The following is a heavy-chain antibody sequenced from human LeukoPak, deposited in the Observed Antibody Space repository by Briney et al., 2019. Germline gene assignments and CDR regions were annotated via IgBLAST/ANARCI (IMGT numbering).Heavy chain of an antibody. CDR3: ARGPVGTYSYGLSWFDP. CDR1: GFTFSSYS. CDR2: ISSSSSYI. Sequence: GGSLRLSCAASGFTFSSYSMNWVRQAPGKGLEWVSSISSSSSYIYYADSVKGRFTISRDNAENSLYLQMNSLRAEDTAVYYCARGPVGTYSYGLSWFDPWGQGTLVTVSS. D-gene: IGHD5-18*01. J-gene: IGHJ5*02. V-gene: IGHV3-21*01.